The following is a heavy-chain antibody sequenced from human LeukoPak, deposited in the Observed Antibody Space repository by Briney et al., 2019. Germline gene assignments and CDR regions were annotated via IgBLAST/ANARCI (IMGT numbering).Heavy chain of an antibody. Sequence: SETLSLTCTVSGGSISSYYWSWIRQPPGKGLEWIGYIYYSGSTNYNPSLESRVTISVDTSKNQFSLKLSSVTAADTAVYYCAREGGSSWYPDYWGQGTLVTVSS. CDR3: AREGGSSWYPDY. CDR2: IYYSGST. CDR1: GGSISSYY. V-gene: IGHV4-59*01. D-gene: IGHD6-13*01. J-gene: IGHJ4*02.